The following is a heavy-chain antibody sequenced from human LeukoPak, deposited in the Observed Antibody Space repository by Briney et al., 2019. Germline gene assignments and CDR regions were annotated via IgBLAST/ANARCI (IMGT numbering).Heavy chain of an antibody. CDR3: ARGSHYSRYYYYYMDV. CDR2: IKQDGSEK. J-gene: IGHJ6*03. Sequence: PGGSLRLSCAASGFTFNSYWMSWVRQAPGKGLEWVANIKQDGSEKYYVDSVKGRFTISRDNAKNSLYLQMNSLRAEDTAVYYCARGSHYSRYYYYYMDVWGKGTTVTVSS. D-gene: IGHD4-11*01. CDR1: GFTFNSYW. V-gene: IGHV3-7*01.